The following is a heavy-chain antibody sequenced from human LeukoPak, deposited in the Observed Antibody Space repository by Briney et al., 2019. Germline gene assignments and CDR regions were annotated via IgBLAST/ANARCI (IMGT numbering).Heavy chain of an antibody. V-gene: IGHV1-69*13. J-gene: IGHJ6*02. Sequence: GASVKVSCKASGRTFSSYAISWVRQAPGQGLEWMGGIIPIFGTANYAQKFQGRVTITADESTSTAYMELSSLRSEDTAVYYCAARTDYYYYYGMDVWGQGTTVTVSS. CDR2: IIPIFGTA. D-gene: IGHD1-1*01. CDR3: AARTDYYYYYGMDV. CDR1: GRTFSSYA.